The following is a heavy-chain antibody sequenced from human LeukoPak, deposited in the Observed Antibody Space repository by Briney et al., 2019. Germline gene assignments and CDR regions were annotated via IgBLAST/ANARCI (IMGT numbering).Heavy chain of an antibody. CDR3: ARGLRYYYGSGTPFDP. CDR2: INHSGST. CDR1: GGSFSGYY. J-gene: IGHJ5*02. D-gene: IGHD3-10*01. Sequence: SETLSLICAVYGGSFSGYYWSWIRQPPGKGLEWIGEINHSGSTNYNPSLKSRVTISVDTSKNQFSLKLSSVTAADTAVYYCARGLRYYYGSGTPFDPWGQGTLVTVSS. V-gene: IGHV4-34*01.